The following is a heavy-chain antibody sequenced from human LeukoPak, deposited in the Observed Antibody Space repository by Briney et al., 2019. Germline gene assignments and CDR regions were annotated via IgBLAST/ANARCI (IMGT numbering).Heavy chain of an antibody. CDR2: INHSGST. J-gene: IGHJ5*02. CDR3: ARGGYSGYAGTNWFDP. Sequence: SETLSLTCAVYGGSFSGYYWSWIRQPPGEGLEWIGEINHSGSTNYNPSLKSRVTISVDTSKNQFSLKRSSVTAADSAVYYCARGGYSGYAGTNWFDPWGQGTLVTVSS. V-gene: IGHV4-34*01. CDR1: GGSFSGYY. D-gene: IGHD5-12*01.